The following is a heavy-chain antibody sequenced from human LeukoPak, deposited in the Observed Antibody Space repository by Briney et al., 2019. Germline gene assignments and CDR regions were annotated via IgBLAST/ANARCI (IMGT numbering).Heavy chain of an antibody. CDR3: ARAYCSGGSCYGGGWGGYYYYYMDV. V-gene: IGHV1-69*13. Sequence: ASVKVSCKASGGTFSSYAISWVRQAPGQGLEWMGGIIPIFGTANYAQKFQGRVTITADESTSTAYMELSSLRSEDTAVYYCARAYCSGGSCYGGGWGGYYYYYMDVWGKGTTVTISS. J-gene: IGHJ6*03. CDR2: IIPIFGTA. CDR1: GGTFSSYA. D-gene: IGHD2-15*01.